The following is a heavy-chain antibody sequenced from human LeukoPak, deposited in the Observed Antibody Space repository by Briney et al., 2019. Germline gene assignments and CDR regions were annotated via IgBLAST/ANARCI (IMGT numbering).Heavy chain of an antibody. Sequence: GGSLRLSCAASGFTFSSYWMSWVRQAPGKGLEWVANIKQDGSEKYYADSVKGRFTISRDNSKNTLYLQMNSLRAEDTAVYYCAKPLPGSSSWHNFDYWGQGTLVTVSS. D-gene: IGHD6-13*01. CDR2: IKQDGSEK. CDR3: AKPLPGSSSWHNFDY. J-gene: IGHJ4*02. V-gene: IGHV3-7*01. CDR1: GFTFSSYW.